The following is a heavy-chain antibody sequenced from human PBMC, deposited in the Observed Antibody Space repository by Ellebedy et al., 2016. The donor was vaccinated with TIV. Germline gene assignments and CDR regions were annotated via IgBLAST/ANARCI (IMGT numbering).Heavy chain of an antibody. V-gene: IGHV3-7*01. D-gene: IGHD3-22*01. Sequence: GESLKISCAATGFTFSSYWMSWVRQAPGKGLEWVANIKQDGSEKYYVDSVKGRFTISRDNANNSLYLQMNSLRAEDTAVDYCARVYVSIDYWGQGTLVTVSS. J-gene: IGHJ4*02. CDR3: ARVYVSIDY. CDR2: IKQDGSEK. CDR1: GFTFSSYW.